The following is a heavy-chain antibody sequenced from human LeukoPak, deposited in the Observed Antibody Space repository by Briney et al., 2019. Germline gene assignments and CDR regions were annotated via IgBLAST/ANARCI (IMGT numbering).Heavy chain of an antibody. CDR2: ISSSGRAI. CDR3: ARDSSGILLH. Sequence: GGSLRLSCAAAGFTFSSYEMNWVRQAPGQGLEWVSYISSSGRAIYFANSVKGRFTISRDNAKNSLYLQMNSVRAEDTAVYYCARDSSGILLHWGQGTLVTVCS. CDR1: GFTFSSYE. D-gene: IGHD3-22*01. V-gene: IGHV3-48*03. J-gene: IGHJ4*02.